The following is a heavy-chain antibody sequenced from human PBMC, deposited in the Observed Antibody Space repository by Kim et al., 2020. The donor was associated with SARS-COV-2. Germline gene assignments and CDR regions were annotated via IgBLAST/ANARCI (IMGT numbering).Heavy chain of an antibody. CDR1: GYTFTGYY. CDR2: INPESGDS. Sequence: ASVKVSCKASGYTFTGYYIHWVRLGPGQGLEWMGRINPESGDSIYAQKFRDRVSMTRDTSIITAYMELSSLGPDDIGVYYCARGCYHDCLDFWGQGTMVT. D-gene: IGHD3-16*02. CDR3: ARGCYHDCLDF. V-gene: IGHV1-2*05. J-gene: IGHJ3*01.